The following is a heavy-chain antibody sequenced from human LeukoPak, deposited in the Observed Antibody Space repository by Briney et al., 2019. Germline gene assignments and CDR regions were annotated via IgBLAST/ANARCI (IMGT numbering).Heavy chain of an antibody. CDR2: IYSGGVT. Sequence: GGSLRLSCAASGFNVSDNFMSWVRQAPGKGLEWVAVIYSGGVTFYADSVKGRFTVFRDNSKNTLYLQMNSLRTEDTAVYFCARWTYPWGQGTLVTVYS. CDR3: ARWTYP. J-gene: IGHJ5*02. V-gene: IGHV3-53*01. D-gene: IGHD3/OR15-3a*01. CDR1: GFNVSDNF.